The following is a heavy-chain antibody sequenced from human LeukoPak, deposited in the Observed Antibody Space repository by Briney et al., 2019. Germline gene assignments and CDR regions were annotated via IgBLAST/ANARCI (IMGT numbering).Heavy chain of an antibody. Sequence: ASVKVSCKASGYTFTGYYMHWVRQAPGQGLEWMGIINPSGGSTSYAQKFQGRVTMTRDMSTSTAYMELRSLRSDDTAVYYCARDGRHRYYYDRSGNYGSWFDPWGQGTLVTVSS. D-gene: IGHD3-22*01. CDR3: ARDGRHRYYYDRSGNYGSWFDP. CDR1: GYTFTGYY. V-gene: IGHV1-46*01. J-gene: IGHJ5*02. CDR2: INPSGGST.